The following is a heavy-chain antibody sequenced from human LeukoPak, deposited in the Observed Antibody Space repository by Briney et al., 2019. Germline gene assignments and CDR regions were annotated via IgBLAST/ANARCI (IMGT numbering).Heavy chain of an antibody. Sequence: GGSLRLSCAASGFTFSNACMSWVRQAPGKGLEWVGGIKSKTDGGTTDYAAHVKGRFTISRDDSKNTLYLQMNSLKTEDTAVYYCTTSRGRGVMAGEYFDYWGQGTLVTVSS. D-gene: IGHD3-10*01. J-gene: IGHJ4*02. CDR1: GFTFSNAC. CDR2: IKSKTDGGTT. V-gene: IGHV3-15*01. CDR3: TTSRGRGVMAGEYFDY.